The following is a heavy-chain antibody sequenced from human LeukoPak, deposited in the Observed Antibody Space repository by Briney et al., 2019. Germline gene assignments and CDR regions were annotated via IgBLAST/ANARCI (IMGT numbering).Heavy chain of an antibody. CDR2: ISWNSGSI. D-gene: IGHD6-19*01. CDR1: GFTVSINW. Sequence: PGGSLRLSCAASGFTVSINWMGWVRQAPGKGLEWVSGISWNSGSIGYADSVKGRFTISRDNAKNSLYLQMNSLRAEDTALYYCAKDIGSIAVAGNPFDYWGQGTLVTVSS. J-gene: IGHJ4*02. CDR3: AKDIGSIAVAGNPFDY. V-gene: IGHV3-9*01.